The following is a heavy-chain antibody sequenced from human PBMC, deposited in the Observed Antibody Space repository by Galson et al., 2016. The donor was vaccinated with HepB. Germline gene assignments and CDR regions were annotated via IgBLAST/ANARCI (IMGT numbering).Heavy chain of an antibody. CDR3: AKDRELQYFDWSMPWY. CDR2: ISTNGISQ. CDR1: GFTFSKYA. J-gene: IGHJ4*02. V-gene: IGHV3-30*04. Sequence: SLRLSCAASGFTFSKYALHWVRQAPGKGLEWVAVISTNGISQNYEDSVKGRFTVYRDNSKNTLYLQMNSLTSEDTAVYYCAKDRELQYFDWSMPWYWGQGTLVTVSS. D-gene: IGHD3-9*01.